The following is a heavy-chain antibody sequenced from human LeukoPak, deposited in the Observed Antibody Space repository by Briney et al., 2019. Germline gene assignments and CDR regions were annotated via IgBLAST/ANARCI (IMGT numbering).Heavy chain of an antibody. D-gene: IGHD2-15*01. J-gene: IGHJ4*02. V-gene: IGHV3-23*01. CDR3: AKALYVVVVAAVLDY. Sequence: GGSLRLSCAASGFTFSIYGMRWVRQAPGKGLEWVSAISGSGGSTYYADSVKGRLTISRDNPKNTLYLQMNSLIGEDTAVYYCAKALYVVVVAAVLDYWGQGTLVTVSS. CDR1: GFTFSIYG. CDR2: ISGSGGST.